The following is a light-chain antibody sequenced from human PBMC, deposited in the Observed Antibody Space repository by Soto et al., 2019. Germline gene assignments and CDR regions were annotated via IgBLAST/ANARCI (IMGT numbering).Light chain of an antibody. CDR3: QQYNNWPRT. CDR1: QSVSSY. J-gene: IGKJ1*01. V-gene: IGKV3-15*01. Sequence: EIVMTQSPATLSVSPGERATLSCRASQSVSSYLAWYQQKPGQAPRLLIYGASTRATGIPARFSGSGSGTEFTLTISSLQSEDFAVYYCQQYNNWPRTFGQWTKVEIK. CDR2: GAS.